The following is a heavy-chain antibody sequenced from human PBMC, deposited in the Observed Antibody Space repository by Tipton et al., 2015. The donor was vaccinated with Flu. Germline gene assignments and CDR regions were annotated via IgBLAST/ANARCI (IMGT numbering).Heavy chain of an antibody. CDR2: ISSSGTYI. Sequence: GSLRLSCAASGFIFSTYSMNWARQAPGKGLEWVSSISSSGTYISYSDSVKGRFTISRDNANNSLYLQMNSLRAEDTAVYYCEGSGGYGDAIDMWGQGTIVTVSA. CDR1: GFIFSTYS. D-gene: IGHD6-19*01. J-gene: IGHJ3*02. V-gene: IGHV3-21*01. CDR3: EGSGGYGDAIDM.